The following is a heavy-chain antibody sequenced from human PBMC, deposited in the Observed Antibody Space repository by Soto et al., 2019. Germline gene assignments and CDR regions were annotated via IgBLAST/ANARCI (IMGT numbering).Heavy chain of an antibody. J-gene: IGHJ4*02. CDR3: ARNPANTGYFEY. D-gene: IGHD1-1*01. Sequence: QVQLVQSGAEVKKPGASVKVSCKASAYTFTNYDINWVRQAPGQGLEWMGWMDPNTGNTGYARKFQGRLTLTRDTSLSPAYLELSSLTSEDTADYYCARNPANTGYFEYWGQGTLVIVSS. CDR1: AYTFTNYD. V-gene: IGHV1-8*01. CDR2: MDPNTGNT.